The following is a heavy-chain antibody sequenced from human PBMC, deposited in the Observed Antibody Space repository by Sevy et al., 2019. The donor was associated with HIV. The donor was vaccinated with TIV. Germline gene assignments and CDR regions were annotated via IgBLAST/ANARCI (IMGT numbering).Heavy chain of an antibody. CDR1: GYSFTSYW. CDR3: ARSVIGSSWYDAFDI. Sequence: GESLKISCKGSGYSFTSYWIGWVRQMPGKGPEWMGIIYPGDSDTRYSPSFQGQVTISADKSISTAYLQWSSLKASDTAMYYCARSVIGSSWYDAFDIWGQGAMVTVSS. D-gene: IGHD6-13*01. V-gene: IGHV5-51*01. J-gene: IGHJ3*02. CDR2: IYPGDSDT.